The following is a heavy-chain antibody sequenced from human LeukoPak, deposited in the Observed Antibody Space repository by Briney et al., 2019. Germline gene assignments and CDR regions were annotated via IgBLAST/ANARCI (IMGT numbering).Heavy chain of an antibody. CDR3: ARYADCSGGSCYSWFDP. V-gene: IGHV1-69*05. J-gene: IGHJ5*02. D-gene: IGHD2-15*01. CDR1: GGTFSGYA. CDR2: IIPIFGTA. Sequence: SVKVSCKASGGTFSGYAISWARQAPGQGLEWMGGIIPIFGTANYAQKFQGRVTITTDESTSTAYMELSSLRSEDTAVYYCARYADCSGGSCYSWFDPWGQGTLVTVSS.